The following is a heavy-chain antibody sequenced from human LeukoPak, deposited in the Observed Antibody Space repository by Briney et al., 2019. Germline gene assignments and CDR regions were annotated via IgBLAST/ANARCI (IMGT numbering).Heavy chain of an antibody. Sequence: GGPLRLSCAASGFTFSSYSMNWVRQAPGKGLEWVSSISSSSSYIYYADSVKGRFTISRDNAKNSLYLQMNSLRAEDTAVYYCARIPVETEYYFDYWGQGTLVTVSS. CDR2: ISSSSSYI. D-gene: IGHD4-23*01. J-gene: IGHJ4*02. CDR3: ARIPVETEYYFDY. CDR1: GFTFSSYS. V-gene: IGHV3-21*01.